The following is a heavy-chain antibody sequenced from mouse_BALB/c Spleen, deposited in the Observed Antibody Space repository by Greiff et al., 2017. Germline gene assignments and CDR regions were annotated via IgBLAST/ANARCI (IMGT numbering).Heavy chain of an antibody. D-gene: IGHD2-4*01. Sequence: VQLKQSGAELVRPGALVKLSCKASGFNIKDYYMHWVKQRPEQGLEWIGWIDPENGNTIYDPKFQGKASITADTSSNTAYLQLSSLTSEDTAVYYCARKGITYFDYWGQGTTLTVSS. CDR3: ARKGITYFDY. J-gene: IGHJ2*01. V-gene: IGHV14-1*02. CDR2: IDPENGNT. CDR1: GFNIKDYY.